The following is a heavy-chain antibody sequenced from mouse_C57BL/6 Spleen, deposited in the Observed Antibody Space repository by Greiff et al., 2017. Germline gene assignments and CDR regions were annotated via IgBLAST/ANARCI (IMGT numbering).Heavy chain of an antibody. CDR1: GYAFSSYW. Sequence: QVQLQQSGAELVKPGASVKISCKASGYAFSSYWMNWVKQRPGKGLEWIGQIYPGDGDTNYNGKFKGKATLTADKSSSTAYMQLSSLTSEDSAVYFCASYYYGSSHFDYWGQGPTLTVSS. CDR2: IYPGDGDT. CDR3: ASYYYGSSHFDY. D-gene: IGHD1-1*01. J-gene: IGHJ2*01. V-gene: IGHV1-80*01.